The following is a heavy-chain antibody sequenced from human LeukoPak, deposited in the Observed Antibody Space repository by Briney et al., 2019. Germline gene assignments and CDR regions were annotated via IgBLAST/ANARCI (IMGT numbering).Heavy chain of an antibody. D-gene: IGHD5-18*01. CDR3: ARVYNYGFSSIDY. V-gene: IGHV4-34*01. CDR2: INHSGST. Sequence: PSETLSLTCAVHGGSLSNYYWSWIRQPPGKGLEWIGEINHSGSTNYNPSLKSRVTMSVDTSKNQFSLKLGSVTAADTAVYYCARVYNYGFSSIDYWGQGTLVTVSS. J-gene: IGHJ4*02. CDR1: GGSLSNYY.